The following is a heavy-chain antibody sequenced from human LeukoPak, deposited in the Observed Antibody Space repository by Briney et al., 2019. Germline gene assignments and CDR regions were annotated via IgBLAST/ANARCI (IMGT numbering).Heavy chain of an antibody. V-gene: IGHV3-30*02. CDR2: IRYDGSNK. D-gene: IGHD3-10*01. CDR3: ARDSDYYGSGSPIWD. CDR1: GFTFSSYG. Sequence: GGSLRLSCAASGFTFSSYGMHWVRQAPGKGLEWVAFIRYDGSNKYYADSVKGRFTISRDNSKNTLYLQMNSLRAEDTAVYYCARDSDYYGSGSPIWDWGQGTLVTVSS. J-gene: IGHJ4*02.